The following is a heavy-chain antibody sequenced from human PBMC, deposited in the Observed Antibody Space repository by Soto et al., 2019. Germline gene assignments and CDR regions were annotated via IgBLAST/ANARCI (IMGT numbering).Heavy chain of an antibody. J-gene: IGHJ4*02. CDR3: ARRAWFGELLSGFDY. CDR2: IYYSGST. Sequence: SETLSLTCTVSGGSISSSSYYWGWIRQPPGKGLEWIGSIYYSGSTYYNPSLKSRVTISVDTSKNQFSLKLSSVTAADTAVYYCARRAWFGELLSGFDYWGQGTLVTVSS. D-gene: IGHD3-10*01. CDR1: GGSISSSSYY. V-gene: IGHV4-39*01.